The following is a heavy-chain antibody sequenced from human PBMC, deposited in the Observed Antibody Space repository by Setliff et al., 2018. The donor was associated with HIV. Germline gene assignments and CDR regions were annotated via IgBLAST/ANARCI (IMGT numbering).Heavy chain of an antibody. Sequence: ASVKVSCKASGYTFTDYYIHWVRQAPGQGLEWMGWIYPNTGGTNYAQKFQGRVTMARDTSISTAYMELSRLRSDDTAVYYCARLTTADWGQGTMVTVSS. D-gene: IGHD4-17*01. J-gene: IGHJ4*02. V-gene: IGHV1-2*02. CDR1: GYTFTDYY. CDR2: IYPNTGGT. CDR3: ARLTTAD.